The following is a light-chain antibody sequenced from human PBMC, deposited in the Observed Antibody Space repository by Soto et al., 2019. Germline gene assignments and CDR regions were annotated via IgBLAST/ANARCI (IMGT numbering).Light chain of an antibody. CDR3: QTGGTGVV. J-gene: IGLJ2*01. CDR1: SGHSSYA. CDR2: LNSDGSH. V-gene: IGLV4-69*01. Sequence: QSVLTQSPSASASLGASVKLTCTLSSGHSSYAIAWHQQQPEEGPRYLMKLNSDGSHSKGDGIPDRFSGSSSGAERYLTISGLQSEDEADYYCQTGGTGVVFGGGTKLTVL.